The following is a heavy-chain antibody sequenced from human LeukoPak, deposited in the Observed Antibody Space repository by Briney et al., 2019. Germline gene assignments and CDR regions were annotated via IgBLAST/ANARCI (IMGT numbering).Heavy chain of an antibody. CDR1: GGSFSGYY. J-gene: IGHJ4*02. Sequence: SETLSLTCAVYGGSFSGYYWSWIRQPPGKGLEWIGEINHSGSTNYNPSPKSRVTISVDTSKNQFSLKLSSVTAADTAVYYCARGPQWLVTYFDYWGQGTLVTVSS. V-gene: IGHV4-34*01. D-gene: IGHD6-19*01. CDR3: ARGPQWLVTYFDY. CDR2: INHSGST.